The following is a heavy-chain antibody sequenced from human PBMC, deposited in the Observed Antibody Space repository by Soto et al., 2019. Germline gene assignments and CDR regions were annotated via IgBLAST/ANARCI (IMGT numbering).Heavy chain of an antibody. CDR1: GGSISGYY. Sequence: QVQLQESGPGLVKPSETLSLTCTVSGGSISGYYWSWIRQPPGKGLEWIGYMYNTGSTVYNPSFKRRVTISVDTSKNQFSLQLNSVTAADTAVYYCARDLWGYCGTDCYPLDVWGQGTTVTVSS. J-gene: IGHJ6*02. D-gene: IGHD2-21*02. CDR3: ARDLWGYCGTDCYPLDV. CDR2: MYNTGST. V-gene: IGHV4-59*01.